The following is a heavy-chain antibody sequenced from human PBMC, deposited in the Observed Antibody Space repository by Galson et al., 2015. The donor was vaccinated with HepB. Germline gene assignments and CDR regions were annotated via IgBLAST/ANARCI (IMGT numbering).Heavy chain of an antibody. CDR3: VMGYYFDY. J-gene: IGHJ4*02. CDR2: ISNSGDKT. Sequence: SLRLSCAASGFTFSGYAMSWVRQAPGKGLEWVSTISNSGDKTYNADSVKGRFTISRDNSKNTPHLQMNSLRAEDTAMYYCVMGYYFDYWGQGTLVTVSS. CDR1: GFTFSGYA. V-gene: IGHV3-23*01.